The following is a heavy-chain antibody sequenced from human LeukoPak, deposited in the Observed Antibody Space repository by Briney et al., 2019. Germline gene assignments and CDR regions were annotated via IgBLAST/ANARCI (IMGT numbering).Heavy chain of an antibody. Sequence: ASVKVSCKASGYTFTGYYMHWVRQAPGQGLECMRRINPNSGGTNYAQKFQGRVTMTRDTSISTAYMELSRLRSDDTAVYYCARDQGCSGGSCYRGEYNYWGQGTLVTVSS. D-gene: IGHD2-15*01. CDR2: INPNSGGT. J-gene: IGHJ4*02. CDR1: GYTFTGYY. CDR3: ARDQGCSGGSCYRGEYNY. V-gene: IGHV1-2*06.